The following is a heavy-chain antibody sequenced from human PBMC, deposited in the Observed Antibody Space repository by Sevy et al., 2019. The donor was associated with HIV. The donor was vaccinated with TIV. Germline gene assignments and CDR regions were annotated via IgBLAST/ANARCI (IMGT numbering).Heavy chain of an antibody. CDR1: GYMFTGYY. CDR3: TRSVYGSGTYLNDY. Sequence: ASVKVSCKASGYMFTGYYIHWVRQAPGRGLEWMGWIIPSSGDTNYGQRFLGRVTMTMDTSINIAYMELNSLTSDDTAVYYCTRSVYGSGTYLNDYWGQGTLVTVSS. CDR2: IIPSSGDT. D-gene: IGHD3-10*01. V-gene: IGHV1-2*02. J-gene: IGHJ4*02.